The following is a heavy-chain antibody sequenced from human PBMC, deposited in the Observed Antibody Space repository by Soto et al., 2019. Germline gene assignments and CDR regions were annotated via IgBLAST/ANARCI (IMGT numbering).Heavy chain of an antibody. CDR2: ISGSGGST. V-gene: IGHV3-23*01. CDR1: GFTFSSYA. D-gene: IGHD1-20*01. Sequence: GGSLRLSCAASGFTFSSYAMSWVRQAPGKGLEWVSAISGSGGSTYYADSVKGRFTISRDNSKNTLYLQMNSLRAEDTAVYYCAKDRGRYNWNDNYFDYWGQGTLVTVSS. J-gene: IGHJ4*02. CDR3: AKDRGRYNWNDNYFDY.